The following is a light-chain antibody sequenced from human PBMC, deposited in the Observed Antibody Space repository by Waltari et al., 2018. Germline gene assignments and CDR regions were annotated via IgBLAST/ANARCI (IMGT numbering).Light chain of an antibody. J-gene: IGLJ7*01. V-gene: IGLV2-11*01. CDR2: DVV. CDR3: CSYAGSYTFV. CDR1: SSDVGSYNF. Sequence: QSALTQPRSVSGSPGQSVTISCSGTSSDVGSYNFVSWYQHHPGNAPNLLIYDVVKRPSGVPDRFSGSKSGNTASLTISGLQTEDESDYYCCSYAGSYTFVFGGGTQLTVL.